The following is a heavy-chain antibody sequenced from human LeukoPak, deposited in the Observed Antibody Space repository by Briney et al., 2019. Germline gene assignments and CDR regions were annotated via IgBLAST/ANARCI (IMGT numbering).Heavy chain of an antibody. V-gene: IGHV3-21*04. Sequence: RPGGSLRLSCVASGFTFSSSCMNWVRQAPGKGLEWVSSITSSSSYIYYADSVKGRFTISRDNAKNSLFLQMNRLRAEDTAVYYCAKGGAVSSKSITMIRGTRRYYYYMDVWGRGTTVTISS. CDR3: AKGGAVSSKSITMIRGTRRYYYYMDV. CDR1: GFTFSSSC. J-gene: IGHJ6*03. CDR2: ITSSSSYI. D-gene: IGHD3-10*01.